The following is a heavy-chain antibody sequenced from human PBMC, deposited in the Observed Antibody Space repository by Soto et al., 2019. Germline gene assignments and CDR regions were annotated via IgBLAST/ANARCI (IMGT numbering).Heavy chain of an antibody. Sequence: QLQLQESGSGLVKPSQTLSLTCAVSGGSISSGGYSWSWIRQPPGKGLEWIGYLYHSGRTYYNPSLKSRVTISVDRTKNQFSLKMRHVNAADTAVYYCGRVPRPWGQVTLVTVSS. V-gene: IGHV4-30-2*01. CDR1: GGSISSGGYS. CDR3: GRVPRP. CDR2: LYHSGRT. J-gene: IGHJ5*02.